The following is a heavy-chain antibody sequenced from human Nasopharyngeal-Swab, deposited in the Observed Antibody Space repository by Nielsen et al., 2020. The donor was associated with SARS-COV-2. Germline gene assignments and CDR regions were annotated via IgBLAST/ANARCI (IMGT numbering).Heavy chain of an antibody. CDR2: IKQDGSEK. D-gene: IGHD3-3*01. V-gene: IGHV3-7*01. CDR3: ARDTIFGVAAPIGVHDYYMDV. J-gene: IGHJ6*03. CDR1: GFTFSSYW. Sequence: GESLKISCAASGFTFSSYWMSWVRQAPGKGLEWVANIKQDGSEKYYVDSVKGRFTISRDNAKNSLYLQMNSLRAEDTAVYYCARDTIFGVAAPIGVHDYYMDVWGKGTTVTVSS.